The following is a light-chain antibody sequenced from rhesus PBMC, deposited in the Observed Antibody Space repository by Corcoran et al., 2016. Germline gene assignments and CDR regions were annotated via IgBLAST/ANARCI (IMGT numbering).Light chain of an antibody. J-gene: IGKJ1*01. CDR2: KAS. Sequence: DIQMTQSPSSLSASVGDTVTITCRASQSISSWLAWYQQKPGKAPKLLIYKASTLQSGVPSRFSGSGPGKDFTLGISSLRSEDFATYYCQQYSCSPPTFGQGTKVEIK. CDR1: QSISSW. CDR3: QQYSCSPPT. V-gene: IGKV1-22*01.